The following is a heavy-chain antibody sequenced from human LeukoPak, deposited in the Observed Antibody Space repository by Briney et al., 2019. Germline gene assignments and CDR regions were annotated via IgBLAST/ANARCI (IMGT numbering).Heavy chain of an antibody. D-gene: IGHD6-6*01. CDR3: ARTPLYSSSSNWFDS. Sequence: ETLSLTCTVSGGSLSGYYWSWIRQPPGKRLEWIGYIYYSGSSNYNPSLKSRITISVDTSMNQVSLKVSSVTAADTAVYYCARTPLYSSSSNWFDSWGQGTLVTVS. CDR1: GGSLSGYY. V-gene: IGHV4-59*01. CDR2: IYYSGSS. J-gene: IGHJ5*01.